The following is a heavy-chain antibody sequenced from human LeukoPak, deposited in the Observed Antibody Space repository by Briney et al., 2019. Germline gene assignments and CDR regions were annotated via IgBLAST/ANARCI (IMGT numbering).Heavy chain of an antibody. Sequence: PSETLSLTCAVYGGSFSGYYWSWIRQPPGKGLEWIGRIYTSGSTNYNPSLKSRVTMSVDTSKNQFSLKLRSVTAADTAVYYCARSTGRLAQLDFWGQGTLVTVSS. J-gene: IGHJ4*02. CDR2: IYTSGST. CDR1: GGSFSGYY. D-gene: IGHD6-25*01. V-gene: IGHV4-59*10. CDR3: ARSTGRLAQLDF.